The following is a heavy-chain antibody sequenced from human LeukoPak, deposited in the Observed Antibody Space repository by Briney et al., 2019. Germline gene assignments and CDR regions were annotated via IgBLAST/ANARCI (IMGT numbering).Heavy chain of an antibody. Sequence: SETLSLTCAVYGGSFSGYYWSWIRQPPGKGLEWIGEINNSGSTNYNPSLKSRVTISVDTSKNQFSLKLSSVTAADTAVYYCARTPIYYFDNSGYYNWGQGTLVTVSS. D-gene: IGHD3-22*01. J-gene: IGHJ4*02. CDR2: INNSGST. CDR1: GGSFSGYY. V-gene: IGHV4-34*01. CDR3: ARTPIYYFDNSGYYN.